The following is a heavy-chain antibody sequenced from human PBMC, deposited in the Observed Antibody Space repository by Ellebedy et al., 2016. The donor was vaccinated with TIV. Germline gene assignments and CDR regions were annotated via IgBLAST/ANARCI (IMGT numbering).Heavy chain of an antibody. V-gene: IGHV1-18*01. CDR2: ISAYNGNT. CDR3: ARQTAMGSSPFDY. J-gene: IGHJ4*02. D-gene: IGHD5-18*01. CDR1: GGTFSSYA. Sequence: AASVKVSCKASGGTFSSYAISWVRQAPGQGLEWMGWISAYNGNTNYAQKLQGRVTMTTDTSTSTAYMELRSLRSDDTAVYYCARQTAMGSSPFDYWGQGTLVTVSS.